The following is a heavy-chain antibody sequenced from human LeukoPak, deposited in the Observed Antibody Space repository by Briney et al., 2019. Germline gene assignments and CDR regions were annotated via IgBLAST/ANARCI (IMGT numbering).Heavy chain of an antibody. D-gene: IGHD3-10*01. Sequence: GGSLRLSCAASGFTFSSYGMHWVRQAPGKGLEWVAVISYDGSNKYYADSVKGRFTISRDNSKNTLYLQMNSLRAEDTAVYYCARDGLSREGITMVRGVKAEWGQGTLVTVSS. V-gene: IGHV3-30*03. CDR2: ISYDGSNK. CDR1: GFTFSSYG. J-gene: IGHJ4*02. CDR3: ARDGLSREGITMVRGVKAE.